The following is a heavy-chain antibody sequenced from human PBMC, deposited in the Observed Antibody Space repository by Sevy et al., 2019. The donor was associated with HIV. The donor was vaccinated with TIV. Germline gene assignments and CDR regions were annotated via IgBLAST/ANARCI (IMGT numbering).Heavy chain of an antibody. J-gene: IGHJ4*02. CDR2: ISVYSDNT. CDR3: ARDLSSGWYHYFDY. Sequence: ASVKVSCKASGYTFSRYGISWVRQAPGQGLEWMAWISVYSDNTKYAQKFQGRVTMTTDTSTSTVYMELRNLRSDDTAVYYCARDLSSGWYHYFDYWGQGTLVTVSS. D-gene: IGHD6-19*01. CDR1: GYTFSRYG. V-gene: IGHV1-18*01.